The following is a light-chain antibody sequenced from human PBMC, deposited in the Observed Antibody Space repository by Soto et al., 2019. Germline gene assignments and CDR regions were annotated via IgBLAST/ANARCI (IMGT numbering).Light chain of an antibody. CDR2: QTS. Sequence: EIVLTQSPATLSSFPGDRVTLSCRASQYINTRLAWYQHRPGQAPRLLIYQTSIRAAGIPARFSASGSGTDFTLTISDVQPADFALYYCHQRQSWPRTFGHGTKVDI. CDR1: QYINTR. J-gene: IGKJ3*01. V-gene: IGKV3-11*01. CDR3: HQRQSWPRT.